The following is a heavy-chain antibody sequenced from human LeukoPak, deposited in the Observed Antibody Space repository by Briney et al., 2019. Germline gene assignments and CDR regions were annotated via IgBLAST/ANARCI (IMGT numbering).Heavy chain of an antibody. V-gene: IGHV3-30*03. D-gene: IGHD2-15*01. J-gene: IGHJ6*03. CDR3: ARELPAPYCSGGSCLYYYYMDV. CDR2: ISYDGSNK. CDR1: GFIFSKYG. Sequence: GGSLRLSCVASGFIFSKYGMHWVRQAPGKGLEWVAVISYDGSNKYYADSVKGRFTISRDNSKNTLYLQMNSLRAEDTAVYYCARELPAPYCSGGSCLYYYYMDVWGKGTTVTVSS.